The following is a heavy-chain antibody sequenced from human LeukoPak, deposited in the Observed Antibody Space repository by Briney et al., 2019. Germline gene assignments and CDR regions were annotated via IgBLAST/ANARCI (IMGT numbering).Heavy chain of an antibody. V-gene: IGHV4-39*01. CDR1: GGSISSDNYY. D-gene: IGHD6-13*01. Sequence: SETLSLTCTVSGGSISSDNYYWGWIRQPPGKGLEWIGSIYYSGSTYYNPSLKSRVTISVDTSKDQFSLKLSSVTAADTAVYYCARRRYSSSWHFDYWGQGTLVTVSS. CDR3: ARRRYSSSWHFDY. J-gene: IGHJ4*02. CDR2: IYYSGST.